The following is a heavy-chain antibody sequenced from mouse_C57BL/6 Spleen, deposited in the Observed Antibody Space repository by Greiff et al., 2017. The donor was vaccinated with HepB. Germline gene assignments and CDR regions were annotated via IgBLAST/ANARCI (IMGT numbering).Heavy chain of an antibody. CDR2: ISSGGSYT. D-gene: IGHD3-2*02. V-gene: IGHV5-6*01. J-gene: IGHJ4*01. Sequence: EVQLVESGGDLVKPGGSLKLSCAASGFTFSSYGMSWVRQTPDKRLEWVATISSGGSYTYYPDSVKGRFTISRDNAKNTLYLQMSSLKSEDTAMYYCARPLDSSGYVLYAMDYWGQGTSVTVSS. CDR3: ARPLDSSGYVLYAMDY. CDR1: GFTFSSYG.